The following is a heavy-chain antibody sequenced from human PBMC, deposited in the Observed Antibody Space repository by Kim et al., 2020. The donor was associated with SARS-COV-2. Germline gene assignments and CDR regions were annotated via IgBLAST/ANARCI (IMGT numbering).Heavy chain of an antibody. D-gene: IGHD3-16*02. CDR3: ARDLGYYDYVWGSYRLDY. V-gene: IGHV1-2*02. CDR1: GYTFTGYY. Sequence: ASVKVSCKASGYTFTGYYMHWVRQAPGQGLEWMGWINSNSGGTNYAQKFQGRVTMTRDTSISTAYMELSRLRSDDTAVYYCARDLGYYDYVWGSYRLDYWGQGTLVTIST. J-gene: IGHJ4*02. CDR2: INSNSGGT.